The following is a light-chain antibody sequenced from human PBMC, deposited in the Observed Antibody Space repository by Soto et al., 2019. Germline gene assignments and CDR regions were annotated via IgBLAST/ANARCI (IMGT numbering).Light chain of an antibody. V-gene: IGKV3-20*01. CDR3: EESALSPRP. J-gene: IGKJ1*01. Sequence: GTVSLSEREEATVVCGTSQNVTSSYLAWYQQKPGQAPRLLIYGASSRATGIPDRFSGSGPGTDFTLSIRRLEPEDIAVYYCEESALSPRPFAQGTKVDIK. CDR2: GAS. CDR1: QNVTSSY.